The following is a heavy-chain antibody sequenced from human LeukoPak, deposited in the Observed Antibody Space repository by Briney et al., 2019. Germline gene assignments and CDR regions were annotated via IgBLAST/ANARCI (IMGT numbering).Heavy chain of an antibody. CDR2: IKQDGSEK. V-gene: IGHV3-7*03. D-gene: IGHD2-21*02. CDR3: AKDICGDCYSSYYYGMDV. J-gene: IGHJ6*02. CDR1: GFTFSSYW. Sequence: GGSLRLSCAASGFTFSSYWMSWVRQAPGKGLEWVANIKQDGSEKYYVDSVKGRFTISRDNSKNSLYLQMNSLRTEDTALYYCAKDICGDCYSSYYYGMDVWGQGTTVTVSS.